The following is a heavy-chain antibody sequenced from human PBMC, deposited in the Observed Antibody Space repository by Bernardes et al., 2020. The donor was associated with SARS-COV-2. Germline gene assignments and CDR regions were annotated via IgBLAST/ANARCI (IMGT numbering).Heavy chain of an antibody. CDR1: GFTFGSYG. J-gene: IGHJ5*02. CDR3: ARFSEERSSFDL. CDR2: ITERSERS. Sequence: GGSLRLSCAASGFTFGSYGMSWVRQAPGKGLEWVAYITERSERSIYADSVKSRFTVSRDNSKNTVFLQMHSLRVDDTAVYYCARFSEERSSFDLWGQGTLVTVSS. D-gene: IGHD3-3*01. V-gene: IGHV3-23*01.